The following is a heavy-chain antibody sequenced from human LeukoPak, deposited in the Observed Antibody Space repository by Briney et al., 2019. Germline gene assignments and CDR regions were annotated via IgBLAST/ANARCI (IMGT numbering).Heavy chain of an antibody. CDR3: AKEEDGYGDFIFDY. CDR1: GFTFSSYA. J-gene: IGHJ4*02. Sequence: PGGSLRLSCAASGFTFSSYAMSWVRQAPVKGLEWVSAISGSGGSTYYADSVKGRFTISRDSSKNTLYLQMNSLRAEDTAVYYCAKEEDGYGDFIFDYWGQGTLVTVSS. CDR2: ISGSGGST. V-gene: IGHV3-23*01. D-gene: IGHD4-17*01.